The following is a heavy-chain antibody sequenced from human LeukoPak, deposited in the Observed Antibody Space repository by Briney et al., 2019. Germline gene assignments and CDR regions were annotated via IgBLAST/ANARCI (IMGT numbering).Heavy chain of an antibody. J-gene: IGHJ4*02. CDR1: GFTFSSYE. D-gene: IGHD3-10*01. CDR2: ISSSGSSI. Sequence: PGGSLRLSCAASGFTFSSYEMNRVRQAPGKGLEWVSYISSSGSSIYYADSVKGRFTISRDNAKNSLYLQMNSLRAEDTAVYYCAKTYYYGSGSYYKFLDYWGQGTLVTVSS. CDR3: AKTYYYGSGSYYKFLDY. V-gene: IGHV3-48*03.